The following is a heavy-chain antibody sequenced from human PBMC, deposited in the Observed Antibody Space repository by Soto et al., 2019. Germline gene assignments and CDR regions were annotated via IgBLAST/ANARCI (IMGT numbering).Heavy chain of an antibody. CDR2: IIPILGIS. CDR1: GGTFSSYT. D-gene: IGHD3-9*01. J-gene: IGHJ2*01. CDR3: ARYYDILTGYYNEYFYL. Sequence: QVQLVQSGAEVKKPGSSVKVSCNASGGTFSSYTISWVRQAPGQGLEWMGGIIPILGISNYAQKFQGRVTITADKSTSTAYMELGSLRSEDTAVYYCARYYDILTGYYNEYFYLWGRGTLVTVYS. V-gene: IGHV1-69*02.